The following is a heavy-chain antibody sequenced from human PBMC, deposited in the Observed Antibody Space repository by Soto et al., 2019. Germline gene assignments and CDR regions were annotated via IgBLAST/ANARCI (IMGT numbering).Heavy chain of an antibody. V-gene: IGHV3-23*01. D-gene: IGHD3-10*01. CDR3: AKGAYGSGSYDS. CDR2: ISGSGDYT. CDR1: GFTFSSFA. Sequence: EVQLLESGGGLVQPGGSLRVSCAAPGFTFSSFAMTWVRQAPGKGLEWVSGISGSGDYTYSADSMQGRFTISRDNSKNTLHLQMTSLRAEDTAVYYCAKGAYGSGSYDSWGQGTLVTVSS. J-gene: IGHJ4*02.